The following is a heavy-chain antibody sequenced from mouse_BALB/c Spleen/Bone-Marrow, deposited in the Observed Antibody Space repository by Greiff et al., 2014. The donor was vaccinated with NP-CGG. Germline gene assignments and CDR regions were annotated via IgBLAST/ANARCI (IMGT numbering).Heavy chain of an antibody. D-gene: IGHD1-1*01. CDR1: GFTFSSFG. CDR3: ARSNYVGYYAMDY. Sequence: DVQLQESGGGLAQPGGSRKLSCAASGFTFSSFGIHWVRQAPEKGLEWVAYISSDSSTIYYADTVKGRFTISRDNPKNTLFLQMTSLRSEDTAMYYCARSNYVGYYAMDYWGQGTSVTVSS. CDR2: ISSDSSTI. J-gene: IGHJ4*01. V-gene: IGHV5-17*02.